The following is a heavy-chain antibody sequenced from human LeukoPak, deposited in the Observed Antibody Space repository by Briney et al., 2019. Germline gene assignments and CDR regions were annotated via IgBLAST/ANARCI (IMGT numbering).Heavy chain of an antibody. J-gene: IGHJ4*02. CDR1: GFTVDSNY. D-gene: IGHD3-22*01. V-gene: IGHV3-53*01. CDR2: IYTGGNT. Sequence: GGSLRPSCAASGFTVDSNYLRWVRQGPRKGLEWVSTIYTGGNTYYAASVMGRFTISRDSSKNTVFLHMNSLRAEDTAMYYCARGDDSGYYDYFDYWGQGALVTVSS. CDR3: ARGDDSGYYDYFDY.